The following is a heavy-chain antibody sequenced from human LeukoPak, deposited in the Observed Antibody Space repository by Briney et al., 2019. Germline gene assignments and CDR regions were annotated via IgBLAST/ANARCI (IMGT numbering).Heavy chain of an antibody. CDR1: GDSISSGDYY. CDR2: IHYSGST. V-gene: IGHV4-30-4*01. CDR3: ARCAVVTASYFDY. D-gene: IGHD2-21*02. J-gene: IGHJ4*02. Sequence: PSETLSLTCTVSGDSISSGDYYWSWIRQPPGKGLEWIGYIHYSGSTNYNPSLKSRVTISVDTSKNQFSLKLSSVTAADTAVYYCARCAVVTASYFDYWGQGTLVTVSS.